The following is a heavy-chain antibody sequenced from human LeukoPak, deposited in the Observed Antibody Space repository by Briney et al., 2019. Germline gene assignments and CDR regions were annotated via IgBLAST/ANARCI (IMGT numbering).Heavy chain of an antibody. V-gene: IGHV3-23*01. J-gene: IGHJ4*02. CDR3: AKRYSSSWFFDY. D-gene: IGHD6-13*01. CDR1: GFTFGNSA. CDR2: ISGSGGRT. Sequence: GGSLRLSCAASGFTFGNSAMSWVRHAPGKGLEWVSAISGSGGRTYYADSVKGRFTISRDNSKNTLYLQMNSLRAEDTAVYYCAKRYSSSWFFDYWGQGTLVTVSS.